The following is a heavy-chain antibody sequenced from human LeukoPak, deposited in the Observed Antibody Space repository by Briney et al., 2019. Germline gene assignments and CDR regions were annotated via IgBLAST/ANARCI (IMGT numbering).Heavy chain of an antibody. CDR1: GGSISSGDYY. V-gene: IGHV4-30-4*01. CDR2: ISYSGST. CDR3: ARGHGIAAAGTNWFDP. J-gene: IGHJ5*02. Sequence: SQTLSLTCTVSGGSISSGDYYWSWIRQPPGKGLEWNGYISYSGSTYYNPSLKSRVTISMDTSKNQISLKLTSVTAADTAVYYCARGHGIAAAGTNWFDPWGQGTLVTVSS. D-gene: IGHD6-13*01.